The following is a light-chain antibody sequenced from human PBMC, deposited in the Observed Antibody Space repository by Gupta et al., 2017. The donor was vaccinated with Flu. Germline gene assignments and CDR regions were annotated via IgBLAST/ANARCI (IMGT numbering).Light chain of an antibody. V-gene: IGKV1-27*01. CDR3: HKYNSAPRT. CDR1: QNIGTY. Sequence: IEMTQSPPSLSASVGDRVTITCRASQNIGTYLAWYQQKLGKPPKLLISAASSLHSGVPSRFSGSGSGTDFTLTIYSLQPDDFATYYCHKYNSAPRTFGQGTKVEIK. J-gene: IGKJ1*01. CDR2: AAS.